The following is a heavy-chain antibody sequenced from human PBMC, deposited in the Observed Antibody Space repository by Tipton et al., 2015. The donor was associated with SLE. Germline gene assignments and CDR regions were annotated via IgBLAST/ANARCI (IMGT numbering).Heavy chain of an antibody. V-gene: IGHV4-61*02. D-gene: IGHD6-19*01. J-gene: IGHJ4*02. CDR3: ARDFGYSSAWVAEFDY. CDR2: IYSGGST. Sequence: TLSLTCTVSGGSISRGSYYWNWIRQPAGRGLEWIGRIYSGGSTNYNPSLKSRVTISVDTSRNQIYLKLSSVTAADTAVYYCARDFGYSSAWVAEFDYWGRGTLVTVSS. CDR1: GGSISRGSYY.